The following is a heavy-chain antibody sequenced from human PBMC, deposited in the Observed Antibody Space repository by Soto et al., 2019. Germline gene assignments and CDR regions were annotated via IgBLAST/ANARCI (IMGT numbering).Heavy chain of an antibody. CDR2: SIPIPGTA. J-gene: IGHJ6*02. D-gene: IGHD2-2*01. CDR1: GGTFGSYA. V-gene: IGHV1-69*01. CDR3: ARSQGSSTSLEIYDYYYYGMDV. Sequence: QVQLVQSGAEVKKPGSSVKVSCKASGGTFGSYAISRVRQAPGQGLEWMGGSIPIPGTANYAQKFHGRVTIAADESTITAYMELSSLRSEDTAVYYCARSQGSSTSLEIYDYYYYGMDVWGQGTTVTVSS.